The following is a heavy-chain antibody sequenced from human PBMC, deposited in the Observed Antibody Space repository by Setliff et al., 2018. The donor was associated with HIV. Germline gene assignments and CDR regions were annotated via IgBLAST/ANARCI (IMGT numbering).Heavy chain of an antibody. D-gene: IGHD3-10*01. J-gene: IGHJ6*03. CDR3: ARGLRGVIKGRYYYMDV. CDR2: INPGRGNT. Sequence: ASVKVSCKASGYTFSTYYIHWMRQAPGQGLEWLAVINPGRGNTNYAQSFQGRVTVTRDTSTDTVYMELNSLRPEDTVDYYCARGLRGVIKGRYYYMDVWGKGTTVTVSS. V-gene: IGHV1-46*01. CDR1: GYTFSTYY.